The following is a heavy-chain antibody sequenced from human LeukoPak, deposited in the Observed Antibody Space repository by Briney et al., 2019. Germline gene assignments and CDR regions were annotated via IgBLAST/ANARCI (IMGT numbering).Heavy chain of an antibody. CDR3: ARGRELGYCSSTSCRIHYFDY. J-gene: IGHJ4*02. V-gene: IGHV4-31*03. CDR1: GGSISSGGYY. D-gene: IGHD2-2*01. CDR2: IYYSGST. Sequence: PSETPSLTCTVSGGSISSGGYYWSWIRQHPGKGLEWIGYIYYSGSTYYNPSLKSRVTIPVDTSKNQFSLKLSSVTAADTAVYYCARGRELGYCSSTSCRIHYFDYWGQGTLVTVSS.